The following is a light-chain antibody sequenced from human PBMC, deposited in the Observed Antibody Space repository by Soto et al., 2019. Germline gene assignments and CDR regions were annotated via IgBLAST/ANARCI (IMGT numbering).Light chain of an antibody. CDR2: DAS. J-gene: IGKJ4*01. CDR1: QSVSSSY. V-gene: IGKV3-20*01. CDR3: VQFARAPLT. Sequence: EIVLTQSPGIRYLSPGERATLSCRASQSVSSSYLVWFQQKPGQAPRIVIYDASPRATGIPDRFSGSVSGTDFTISISGLETDDFSLDYCVQFARAPLTCGGGTKVEIK.